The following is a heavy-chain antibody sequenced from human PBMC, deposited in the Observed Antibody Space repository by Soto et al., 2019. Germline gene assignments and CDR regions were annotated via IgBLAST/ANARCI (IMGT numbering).Heavy chain of an antibody. Sequence: SETLSLTCTVSGGSMSGNYWSWIRQPPGKGLEWIGYIYYSGTTHYNPSLEKRVSISVDLSKKQFCLHLSSMTAADTAVYYCARHSGYDRDWGQGTLVTVSS. CDR1: GGSMSGNY. CDR2: IYYSGTT. CDR3: ARHSGYDRD. J-gene: IGHJ4*02. D-gene: IGHD5-12*01. V-gene: IGHV4-59*08.